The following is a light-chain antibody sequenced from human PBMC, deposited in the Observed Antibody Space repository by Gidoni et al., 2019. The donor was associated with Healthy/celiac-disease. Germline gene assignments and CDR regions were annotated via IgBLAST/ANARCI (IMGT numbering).Light chain of an antibody. CDR2: KDS. V-gene: IGLV3-27*01. CDR3: YSAADNNQGV. J-gene: IGLJ3*02. Sequence: SYELTQPSSVSVSPGQTARITCSGDVLAKKYARWFQQKPGQAPVLVIYKDSERPSGIPERFSGSSSGTTVTLTIGGAQVEDEADYYCYSAADNNQGVFGGGTKLTV. CDR1: VLAKKY.